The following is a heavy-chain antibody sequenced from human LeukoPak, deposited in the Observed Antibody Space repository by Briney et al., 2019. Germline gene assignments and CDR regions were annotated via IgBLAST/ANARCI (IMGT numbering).Heavy chain of an antibody. D-gene: IGHD1-26*01. Sequence: KASETLSLTCTVSGGSITSGGYYWSWVRQHPGKGLEWIGRIYASGSTNYNPSLKSRVTMSVDTSKNQFSLKLSSVTAADTAVYYCARGTVGALRRYYYYYMDVWGKGTTVTVSS. J-gene: IGHJ6*03. V-gene: IGHV4-61*08. CDR1: GGSITSGGYY. CDR2: IYASGST. CDR3: ARGTVGALRRYYYYYMDV.